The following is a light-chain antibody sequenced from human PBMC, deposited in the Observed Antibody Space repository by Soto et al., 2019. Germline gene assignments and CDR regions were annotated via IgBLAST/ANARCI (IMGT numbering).Light chain of an antibody. V-gene: IGLV1-44*01. CDR2: SNN. CDR1: SSNIGSNT. J-gene: IGLJ1*01. Sequence: QSVLTQPPSASGTPGQRVTISCSGSSSNIGSNTVNWYQQLPGTAPKLLIYSNNQRPSGVPDRFSGSKSGTSASLAISGLQSEDEADYYCAAWDVSLNGPLYVFGTGTKLTVL. CDR3: AAWDVSLNGPLYV.